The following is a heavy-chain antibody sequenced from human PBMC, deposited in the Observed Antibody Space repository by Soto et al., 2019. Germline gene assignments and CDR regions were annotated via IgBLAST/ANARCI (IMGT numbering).Heavy chain of an antibody. CDR1: GYTFFTYD. J-gene: IGHJ5*02. CDR3: ARHHGHTTSAHWVNP. V-gene: IGHV1-18*01. CDR2: ISTYSGDT. D-gene: IGHD1-1*01. Sequence: QVHLVQSGVEVKTPVASVKVSCQASGYTFFTYDISWVRQAPGQWLEWMGWISTYSGDTKYAQKFQGRVTMTTDTSPTTAYLELMRLRSYDTDVYYCARHHGHTTSAHWVNPWGQGTLVTVSS.